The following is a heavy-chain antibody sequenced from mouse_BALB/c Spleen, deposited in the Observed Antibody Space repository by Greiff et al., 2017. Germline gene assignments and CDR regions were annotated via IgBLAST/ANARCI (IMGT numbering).Heavy chain of an antibody. CDR3: ARGLYYYGSSSYYFDY. J-gene: IGHJ2*01. CDR1: GFTFSSYA. V-gene: IGHV5-6-5*01. Sequence: DVQLVESGGGLVKPGGSLKLSCAASGFTFSSYAMSWVRQTPEKRLEWVASISSGGSTYYPDSVKGRFTISRDNARNILYLQMSSLRSEDTAMYYCARGLYYYGSSSYYFDYWGQGTTLTVSS. D-gene: IGHD1-1*01. CDR2: ISSGGST.